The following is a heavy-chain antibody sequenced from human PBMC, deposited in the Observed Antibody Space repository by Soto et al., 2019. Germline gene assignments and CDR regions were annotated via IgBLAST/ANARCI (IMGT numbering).Heavy chain of an antibody. J-gene: IGHJ6*02. V-gene: IGHV4-59*01. CDR3: ARISSVDPYGYVNGGLDV. CDR1: GGSIRGYY. CDR2: FYHSGNS. D-gene: IGHD5-18*01. Sequence: PSETLSLTCSVSGGSIRGYYWSWIRQSPEKGLEWIGYFYHSGNSNYNPSLNSRVTISVDTSKNQLSLSLRSVTAADTAVYFCARISSVDPYGYVNGGLDVWGQGTTVTVSS.